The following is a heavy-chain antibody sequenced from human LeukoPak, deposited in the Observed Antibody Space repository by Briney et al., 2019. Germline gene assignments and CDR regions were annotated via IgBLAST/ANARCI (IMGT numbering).Heavy chain of an antibody. J-gene: IGHJ4*02. CDR3: ARGGSSSSPFFDY. Sequence: ASVKVSCKASGYTFTGYDMHWVRQAPGQRLEWVGWINPNSGGTHYAQKFQGRVTMTRDTSTSTVYMELSSLRSEDTAVYYCARGGSSSSPFFDYWGQGTLVTVSS. CDR2: INPNSGGT. CDR1: GYTFTGYD. D-gene: IGHD6-13*01. V-gene: IGHV1-2*02.